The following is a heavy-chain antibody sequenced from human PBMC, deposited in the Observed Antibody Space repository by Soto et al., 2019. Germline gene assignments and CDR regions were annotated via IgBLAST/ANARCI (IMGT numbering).Heavy chain of an antibody. V-gene: IGHV3-9*01. Sequence: GGSLRLSCAASGFTFDDYAMHWVRQAPGKGLEWVSGISWNSGSIGYADSVKGRFTISRDNAKNSLYLQMNSLRAEDTAVYYCARTSAVAGNYGMDVWGQGTTVTVSS. CDR2: ISWNSGSI. J-gene: IGHJ6*02. CDR3: ARTSAVAGNYGMDV. D-gene: IGHD6-19*01. CDR1: GFTFDDYA.